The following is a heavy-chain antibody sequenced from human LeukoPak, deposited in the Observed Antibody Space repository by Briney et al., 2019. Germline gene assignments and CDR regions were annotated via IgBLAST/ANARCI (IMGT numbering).Heavy chain of an antibody. CDR3: ARGGSDSSGYYPYYFDY. CDR1: GFTFSIFG. CDR2: INDNGGSI. Sequence: GGSLRLSCAASGFTFSIFGMSWVRQAPGKGLEWVSTINDNGGSIYYADSVKGRFTISRDNSKNTLYLQVNSLRAEDTAVYYCARGGSDSSGYYPYYFDYWGQGTLVTVSS. V-gene: IGHV3-23*01. D-gene: IGHD3-22*01. J-gene: IGHJ4*02.